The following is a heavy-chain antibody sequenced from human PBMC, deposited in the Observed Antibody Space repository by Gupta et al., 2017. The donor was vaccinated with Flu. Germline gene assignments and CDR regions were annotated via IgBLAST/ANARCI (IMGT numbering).Heavy chain of an antibody. CDR2: SNSDGSST. J-gene: IGHJ6*02. D-gene: IGHD2-2*02. Sequence: VRQAPGKGLVWVSRSNSDGSSTSYAESVKGRFTISRDNAKNTLYLQLNSLRAEDTAVYYCARELTDIVVVAAAIREYDYYYYGMDVGGQGTTVTVYS. V-gene: IGHV3-74*01. CDR3: ARELTDIVVVAAAIREYDYYYYGMDV.